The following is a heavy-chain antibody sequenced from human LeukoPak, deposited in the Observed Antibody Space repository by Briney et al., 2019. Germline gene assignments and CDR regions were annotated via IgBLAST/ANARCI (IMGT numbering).Heavy chain of an antibody. Sequence: SQTLSLTCAISGDSVSSNSAAWNWIRQSPSRGLEWLGRTYYRSKWYNDYAVSVKSRITNNPDTSKNQFSLQLNSVTPEDTAVYYCARDHLWFGELSYYGMDVWGQGTTVTVSS. CDR1: GDSVSSNSAA. J-gene: IGHJ6*02. CDR2: TYYRSKWYN. CDR3: ARDHLWFGELSYYGMDV. D-gene: IGHD3-10*01. V-gene: IGHV6-1*01.